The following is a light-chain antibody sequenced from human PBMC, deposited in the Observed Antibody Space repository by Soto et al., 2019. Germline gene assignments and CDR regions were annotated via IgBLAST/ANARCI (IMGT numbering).Light chain of an antibody. CDR3: QQYNNWPQLT. CDR1: QSVSSN. J-gene: IGKJ4*01. V-gene: IGKV3-15*01. CDR2: GAS. Sequence: EIVMTQPPATLSVSPGERATLSCRASQSVSSNLAWYQQKPGQAPGLLIYGASTRATGIPARFSGSGSGTEFTLTISSLQSEDFAVYYCQQYNNWPQLTFGGGTKVEIK.